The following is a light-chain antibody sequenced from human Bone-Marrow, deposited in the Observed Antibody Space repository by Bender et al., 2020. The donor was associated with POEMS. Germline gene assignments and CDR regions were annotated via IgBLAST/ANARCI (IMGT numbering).Light chain of an antibody. CDR2: SNN. V-gene: IGLV1-44*01. Sequence: QSVLTQPPSASGTPGQSVTISCSGTSSNFGNNAANWYQHVPGTAPKLLIYSNNQRPSGVPDRFSASTSGTSASLAISGLHSGDEAAYYCSSWDDSLNGWVFGGGTKLTVL. J-gene: IGLJ3*02. CDR1: SSNFGNNA. CDR3: SSWDDSLNGWV.